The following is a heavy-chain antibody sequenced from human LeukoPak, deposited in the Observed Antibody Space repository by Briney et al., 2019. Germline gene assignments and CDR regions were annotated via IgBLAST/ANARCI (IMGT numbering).Heavy chain of an antibody. CDR2: ISYDGSNK. CDR3: ARGYGGSYVLYFDY. D-gene: IGHD1-26*01. V-gene: IGHV3-30-3*01. J-gene: IGHJ4*02. Sequence: HPGGSLRLSCAASGFTFSSYAMHWVRQAPGKGLEWVAVISYDGSNKYYADSVKGRFTISRDNSKNTLYLQMNSLRAEDTAVYYCARGYGGSYVLYFDYWGQGTLVTVSS. CDR1: GFTFSSYA.